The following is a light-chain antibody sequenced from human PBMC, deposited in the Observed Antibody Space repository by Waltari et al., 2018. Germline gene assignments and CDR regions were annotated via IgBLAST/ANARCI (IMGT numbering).Light chain of an antibody. CDR1: QGISSY. CDR2: AAS. Sequence: AIRITQSPSSLSASTGDRVTITCRASQGISSYLAWYQQKPGKAPTFLIYAASTLQSGVPSRFSGSGSGTDFTLTISCLQSEDFASYYCQQYYSNPPTFGQGTKVENK. J-gene: IGKJ1*01. V-gene: IGKV1-8*01. CDR3: QQYYSNPPT.